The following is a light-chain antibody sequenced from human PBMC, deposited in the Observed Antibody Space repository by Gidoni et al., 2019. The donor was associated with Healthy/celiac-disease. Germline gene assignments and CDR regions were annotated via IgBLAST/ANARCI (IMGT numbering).Light chain of an antibody. J-gene: IGKJ3*01. Sequence: IQMNQSPSSLSASVGDRVTITFQASQDISNYLNWYQKKPGKAPKLLFYDASNLETGVPSRFSGSGSGTDFTFTISSLQPEDIATYYCQQYDNLPFTFGPGTKVDIK. V-gene: IGKV1-33*01. CDR3: QQYDNLPFT. CDR1: QDISNY. CDR2: DAS.